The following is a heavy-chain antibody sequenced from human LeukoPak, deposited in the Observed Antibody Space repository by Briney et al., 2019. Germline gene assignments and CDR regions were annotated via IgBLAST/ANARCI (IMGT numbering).Heavy chain of an antibody. V-gene: IGHV3-21*01. Sequence: GGSLRLSCAASGFTLYTYGMTWVRQAPGKGLEWVSSISSSGTGGKTYYADSVKGRFTISKDNAKNSLYLQMNSLRAEDTAVYYCARDHPGWYYYYYMDVWGKGTTVTVSS. CDR2: ISSSGTGGKT. CDR3: ARDHPGWYYYYYMDV. D-gene: IGHD6-19*01. J-gene: IGHJ6*03. CDR1: GFTLYTYG.